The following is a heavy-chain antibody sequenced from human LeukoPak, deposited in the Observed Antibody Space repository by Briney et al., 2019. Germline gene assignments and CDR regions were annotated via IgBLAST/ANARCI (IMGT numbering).Heavy chain of an antibody. CDR3: AREGPRGNSQFDY. CDR1: GFTFSTYA. V-gene: IGHV3-33*08. D-gene: IGHD2/OR15-2a*01. CDR2: IWYDGSNK. J-gene: IGHJ4*02. Sequence: GGSLRLSCAASGFTFSTYAMSWVRQAPGKGLEWVALIWYDGSNKYYADSVKGRLTISRDNSKNTLYLQMNSLRAEDTAVYYCAREGPRGNSQFDYWGQGTLVTVSS.